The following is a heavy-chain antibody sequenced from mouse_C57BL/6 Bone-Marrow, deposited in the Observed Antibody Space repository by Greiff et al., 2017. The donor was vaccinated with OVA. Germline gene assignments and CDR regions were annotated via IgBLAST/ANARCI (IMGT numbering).Heavy chain of an antibody. D-gene: IGHD2-3*01. J-gene: IGHJ2*01. CDR2: ISSGSSTI. CDR3: ARHDDGYYVRFDY. Sequence: EVKLQESGGGLVKPGGSLKLSCAASGFTFSDYGMHWVRQAPEKGLEWVAYISSGSSTIYYADTVKGRFTISRDNAKNTLFLQMTSLRSEDTAMYYCARHDDGYYVRFDYWGQGTTLTVSS. CDR1: GFTFSDYG. V-gene: IGHV5-17*01.